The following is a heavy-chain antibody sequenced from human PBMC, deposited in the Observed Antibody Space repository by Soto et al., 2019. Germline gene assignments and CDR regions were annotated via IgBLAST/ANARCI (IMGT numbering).Heavy chain of an antibody. CDR3: AKDRVPAAVWVYYYYGMDV. D-gene: IGHD2-2*01. V-gene: IGHV3-9*01. CDR1: GFTFDDYA. CDR2: ISWSSGSI. Sequence: GGSLRLSCAASGFTFDDYAMHWVRQAPGKGLEWVSGISWSSGSIGYADSVKGRFTISRDNAKNSLYLQMNSLRAEDTALYYCAKDRVPAAVWVYYYYGMDVWGQGTTVTVSS. J-gene: IGHJ6*02.